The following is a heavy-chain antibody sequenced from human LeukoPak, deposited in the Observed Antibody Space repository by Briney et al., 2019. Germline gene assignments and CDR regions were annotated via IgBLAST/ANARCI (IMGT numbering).Heavy chain of an antibody. Sequence: GGSLRLSCAASGFTFSSSVMTWVRQALGKALEWVSTISGSGGTTYYADSVKGRFTISRDNSKNTLYLEMDSLRADDTAVYSCAKDPPSVVANAFHICGQGTMVTVSS. V-gene: IGHV3-23*01. CDR1: GFTFSSSV. J-gene: IGHJ3*02. CDR3: AKDPPSVVANAFHI. D-gene: IGHD5-12*01. CDR2: ISGSGGTT.